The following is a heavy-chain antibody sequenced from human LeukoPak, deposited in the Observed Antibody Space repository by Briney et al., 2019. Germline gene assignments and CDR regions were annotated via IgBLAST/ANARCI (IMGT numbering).Heavy chain of an antibody. Sequence: GSLRLSCAASGFTFSSYAMSWVRQAPGKGLEWVSAISGSGGSTYYADSVKGRFTISRDNSKNTLYLQMNSLRAEDTAVYYCAKAPYYDILTGYHFDYWGQGTLVTVSS. J-gene: IGHJ4*02. V-gene: IGHV3-23*01. D-gene: IGHD3-9*01. CDR1: GFTFSSYA. CDR2: ISGSGGST. CDR3: AKAPYYDILTGYHFDY.